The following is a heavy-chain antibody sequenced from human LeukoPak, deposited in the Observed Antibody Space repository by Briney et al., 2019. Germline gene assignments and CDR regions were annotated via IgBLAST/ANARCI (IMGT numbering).Heavy chain of an antibody. D-gene: IGHD6-19*01. J-gene: IGHJ4*02. CDR1: GFTFSNYW. CDR2: IKTDGSET. V-gene: IGHV3-7*03. CDR3: ARDSDYYSSGWSPWDY. Sequence: GALRLSCAASGFTFSNYWMFWVRQAPGKGLEWVAHIKTDGSETYYLDSVKGRFTISRDNAKNSLYLQMKSLRAEDTALYYCARDSDYYSSGWSPWDYWGQGTLVTVSS.